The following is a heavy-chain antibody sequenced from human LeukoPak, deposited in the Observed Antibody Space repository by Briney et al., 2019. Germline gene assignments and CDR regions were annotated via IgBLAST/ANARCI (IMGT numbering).Heavy chain of an antibody. CDR3: ARDSYYYDSSGYFAY. Sequence: GGSLRLSCAASGFTFSSFAMHWVRQAPGKGLEWVAVISYDGSNKYYADSVKGRFTISGDNSKNTLYLQMNSLRVEDTAVYYCARDSYYYDSSGYFAYWGQGTLVTVSS. D-gene: IGHD3-22*01. CDR1: GFTFSSFA. V-gene: IGHV3-30*01. CDR2: ISYDGSNK. J-gene: IGHJ4*02.